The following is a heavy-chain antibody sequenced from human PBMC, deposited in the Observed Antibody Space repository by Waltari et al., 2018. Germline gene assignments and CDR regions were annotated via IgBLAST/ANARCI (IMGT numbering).Heavy chain of an antibody. Sequence: QLQLQESGPGLVKPSETLSLTRTVSGGSIRSRSYYWGWTRQPPGKGLGWIGSIYYRGSTYYNPSLKSRVTISVDTSKNQFSLKLSSVTAADTAVYYCAIEEGELLGYWGQGTLVTVSS. CDR3: AIEEGELLGY. CDR2: IYYRGST. V-gene: IGHV4-39*01. J-gene: IGHJ4*02. D-gene: IGHD1-26*01. CDR1: GGSIRSRSYY.